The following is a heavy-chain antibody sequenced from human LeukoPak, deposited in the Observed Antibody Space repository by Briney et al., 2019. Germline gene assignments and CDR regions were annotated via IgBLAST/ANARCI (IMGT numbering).Heavy chain of an antibody. J-gene: IGHJ4*02. CDR3: ARALVDIVATTYFDY. D-gene: IGHD5-12*01. CDR1: GGTFSSYA. CDR2: IIPIFGTA. Sequence: SVKVSCKASGGTFSSYAISWVRQAPGQGLEWMGGIIPIFGTANYAQKFQGRVTITADKSTSTAHMELSSLRSEDTAVYYCARALVDIVATTYFDYWGQGTLVTVSS. V-gene: IGHV1-69*06.